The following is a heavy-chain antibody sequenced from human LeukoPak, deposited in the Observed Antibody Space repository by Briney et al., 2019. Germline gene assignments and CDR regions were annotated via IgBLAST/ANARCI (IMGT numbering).Heavy chain of an antibody. Sequence: SQTLSLTCTVSGGSISSGDYYWSWIRQPPGKGLEWIGYIYYSGSTNYNPSLKSRVTISVDTSKNQFSLKLSSVTAADTAVYYCARAQYYGSGSYMNWFDPWGQGTLVTVSS. CDR1: GGSISSGDYY. V-gene: IGHV4-30-4*08. D-gene: IGHD3-10*01. CDR2: IYYSGST. J-gene: IGHJ5*02. CDR3: ARAQYYGSGSYMNWFDP.